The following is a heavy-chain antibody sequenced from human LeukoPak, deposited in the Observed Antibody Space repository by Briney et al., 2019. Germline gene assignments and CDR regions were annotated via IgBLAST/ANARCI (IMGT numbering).Heavy chain of an antibody. CDR3: ARGGPHKVDY. Sequence: PSETLSLTCTVSSGSMSGYYWSWIRQPPGKGLEWIAYVYVTGTTNYNPSLKTRATISMDTSKNQLSLTLTSVTAADTAVYYCARGGPHKVDYWGQGTLVTVSS. V-gene: IGHV4-59*01. CDR2: VYVTGTT. J-gene: IGHJ4*02. CDR1: SGSMSGYY.